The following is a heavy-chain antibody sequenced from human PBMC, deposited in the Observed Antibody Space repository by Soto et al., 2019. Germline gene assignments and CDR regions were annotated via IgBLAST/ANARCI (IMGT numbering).Heavy chain of an antibody. CDR2: ISSSSGTI. J-gene: IGHJ4*02. CDR3: ARDREYQPLPDY. D-gene: IGHD2-2*01. CDR1: GFTFNTYT. Sequence: PGGSLRLSCAASGFTFNTYTMNWVRQAPGKGLEWVSYISSSSGTIYYADSVKGRFTISRDNAKNSLYLQMNSLRAEDTAVYYCARDREYQPLPDYWGQGTLVTVPQ. V-gene: IGHV3-48*01.